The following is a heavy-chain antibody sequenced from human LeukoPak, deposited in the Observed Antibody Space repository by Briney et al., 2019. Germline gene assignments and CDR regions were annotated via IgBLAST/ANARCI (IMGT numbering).Heavy chain of an antibody. J-gene: IGHJ6*03. CDR3: ARRRGGHYYYYMDV. Sequence: SETLSLTCTVSGGSISSYYWSWIRQPPGKGLEWIGYIYTSGSTNYNPSLRSRVTISVDTSKNQFSLKLSSVTAADTAVYYCARRRGGHYYYYMDVWGKGTTVTVSS. CDR1: GGSISSYY. CDR2: IYTSGST. D-gene: IGHD3-16*01. V-gene: IGHV4-4*09.